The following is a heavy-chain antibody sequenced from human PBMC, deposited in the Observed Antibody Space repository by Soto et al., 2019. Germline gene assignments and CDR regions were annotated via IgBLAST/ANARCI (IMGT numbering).Heavy chain of an antibody. Sequence: GGSLRLSCAASGFSVSTNYMSWVRQAPEKGLEWVSILHRGGTTYYADSVEGRFTISRDDSKNTVYLQMNSLRADDTAVYYCAGDRGSSSWYYYWGQGALVTVSS. D-gene: IGHD6-13*01. J-gene: IGHJ4*02. CDR2: LHRGGTT. V-gene: IGHV3-66*01. CDR1: GFSVSTNY. CDR3: AGDRGSSSWYYY.